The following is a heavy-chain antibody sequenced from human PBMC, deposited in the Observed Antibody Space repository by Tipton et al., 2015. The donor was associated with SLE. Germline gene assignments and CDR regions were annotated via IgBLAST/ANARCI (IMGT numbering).Heavy chain of an antibody. Sequence: LRLSCTVSGGSVSSGSYYWSWIRQPPGKGLEWIGEIYHSGSTNYNPSLKSRVTISVDKSKNQFSLKLSSVTAADTAVYYCAREPLGYSSGWPTGPAFDIWGQGTMVTVSS. D-gene: IGHD6-19*01. CDR1: GGSVSSGSYY. J-gene: IGHJ3*02. V-gene: IGHV4-61*01. CDR3: AREPLGYSSGWPTGPAFDI. CDR2: IYHSGST.